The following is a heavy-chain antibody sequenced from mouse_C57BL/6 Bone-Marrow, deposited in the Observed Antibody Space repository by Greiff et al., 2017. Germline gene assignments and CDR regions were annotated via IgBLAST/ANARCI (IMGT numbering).Heavy chain of an antibody. CDR3: GLASRFEY. Sequence: VQLQQPGAELVKPGASVKLSCKASGYTFTSYWMHWVKQRPGQGLEWIGMIHPNSGSTNYNEKFKSKATLTVDKSASTAYMQLSSLTSEDSAVYYCGLASRFEYWGQGTTLTVSS. D-gene: IGHD6-1*01. J-gene: IGHJ2*01. CDR2: IHPNSGST. CDR1: GYTFTSYW. V-gene: IGHV1-64*01.